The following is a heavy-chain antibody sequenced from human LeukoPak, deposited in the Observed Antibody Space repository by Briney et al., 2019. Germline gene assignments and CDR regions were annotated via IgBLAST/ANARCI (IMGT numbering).Heavy chain of an antibody. CDR2: ISYDGSNK. V-gene: IGHV3-30*04. Sequence: GGSLRLSCAASGFTFSSYAMHWVRQAPGKGLEWVAVISYDGSNKYYADSVKGRFTISRDNSKNTLYLQMNSLRAEDTAVYYCSRDGVAGDFDYWGQGTLVTVSS. CDR1: GFTFSSYA. CDR3: SRDGVAGDFDY. D-gene: IGHD6-19*01. J-gene: IGHJ4*02.